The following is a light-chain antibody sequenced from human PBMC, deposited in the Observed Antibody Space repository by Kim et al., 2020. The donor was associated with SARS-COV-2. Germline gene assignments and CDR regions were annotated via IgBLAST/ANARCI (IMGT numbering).Light chain of an antibody. J-gene: IGLJ3*02. Sequence: GKTVTISCTRSSGRIASNYVQWYQQRPGSAPTTVIYEDNQRPSGVPDRFSGSIDSSSNSASLTISGLKTEDEADYYCQSYDSSTWVFGGGTQLTV. V-gene: IGLV6-57*03. CDR1: SGRIASNY. CDR2: EDN. CDR3: QSYDSSTWV.